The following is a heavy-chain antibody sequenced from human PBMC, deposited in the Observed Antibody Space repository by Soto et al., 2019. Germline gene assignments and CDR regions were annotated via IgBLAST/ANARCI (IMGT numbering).Heavy chain of an antibody. Sequence: PGGSLRLSSAASGFTFSSYAMHWVRQAPGKGLEWVAVISYDGSNKYYADSVKGRFTISRHNSKNTLYLQMNSLRAEDTAVYYCARAPPFERYSLDYYYGMDVWGQGTTVTVSS. CDR2: ISYDGSNK. D-gene: IGHD6-13*01. V-gene: IGHV3-30*14. CDR3: ARAPPFERYSLDYYYGMDV. CDR1: GFTFSSYA. J-gene: IGHJ6*02.